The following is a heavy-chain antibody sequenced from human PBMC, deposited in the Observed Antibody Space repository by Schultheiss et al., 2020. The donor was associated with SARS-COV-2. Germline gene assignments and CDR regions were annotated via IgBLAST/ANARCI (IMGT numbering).Heavy chain of an antibody. D-gene: IGHD4-17*01. Sequence: GGSLRLSCTASGFTFGDYAMNWVRQAPGKGLEWVSYISSSGSTIYYADSVKGRFTISRDNAKNSLYLQMNSLRAEDTAVYYCGGTTFYYCGVDVWGQGTTVTISS. V-gene: IGHV3-48*03. CDR3: GGTTFYYCGVDV. J-gene: IGHJ6*02. CDR1: GFTFGDYA. CDR2: ISSSGSTI.